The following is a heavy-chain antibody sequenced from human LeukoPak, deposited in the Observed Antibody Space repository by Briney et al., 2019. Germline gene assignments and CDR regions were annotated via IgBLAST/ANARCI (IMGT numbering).Heavy chain of an antibody. J-gene: IGHJ3*02. CDR2: ISGGGVYT. Sequence: GGSLRLSCAASGFTSSDYYMSWIRQAPGKGLEWVSYISGGGVYTNYADSVKGRFTISRDNAKNSVYLQMNTLRAEDTAVFYCARAPTTTKNDAFDIWGQGTMVTVSS. CDR3: ARAPTTTKNDAFDI. CDR1: GFTSSDYY. V-gene: IGHV3-11*05. D-gene: IGHD5-12*01.